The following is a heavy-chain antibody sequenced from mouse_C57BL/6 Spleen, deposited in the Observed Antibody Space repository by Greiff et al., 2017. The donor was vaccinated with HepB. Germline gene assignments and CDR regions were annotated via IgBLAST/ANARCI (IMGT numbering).Heavy chain of an antibody. D-gene: IGHD4-1*01. Sequence: EVQLQESGPELVKPGASVKIPCKASGYTFTDYNMDWVKQSHGKSLEWIGDINPNNGGTIYNQKFKGKATLTVDKSSSTAYMELRSLTSEDTAVYYCARGLTGSLYFDYWGQGTTLTVSS. CDR2: INPNNGGT. CDR1: GYTFTDYN. CDR3: ARGLTGSLYFDY. J-gene: IGHJ2*01. V-gene: IGHV1-18*01.